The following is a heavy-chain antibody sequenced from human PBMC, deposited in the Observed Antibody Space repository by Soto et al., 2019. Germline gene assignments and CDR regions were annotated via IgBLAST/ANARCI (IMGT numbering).Heavy chain of an antibody. D-gene: IGHD4-17*01. J-gene: IGHJ6*02. CDR3: ARDVVDYGAYYYGMDV. V-gene: IGHV1-46*01. CDR2: INPSGGST. Sequence: ASVKVSSKASGYTFTSYYMHWVRQAPGQGIERMGIINPSGGSTSYAQKFQGRVTMTRDTSTSTVYMELSSLRSEDTAVYYCARDVVDYGAYYYGMDVWGQGTTVTVSS. CDR1: GYTFTSYY.